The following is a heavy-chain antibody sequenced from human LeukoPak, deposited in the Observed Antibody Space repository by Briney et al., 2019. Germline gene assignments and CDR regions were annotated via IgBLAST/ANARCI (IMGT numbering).Heavy chain of an antibody. Sequence: ASVKVSCKASGYTFTSYGISWVRQAPGQGLEWMGWISAYNGNTNYAQKLQGRVTMTTDTSTSTAYMELRSLRSNDTAVYYCARASLWPEGLGTDYWGQGTLVTVSS. CDR1: GYTFTSYG. CDR3: ARASLWPEGLGTDY. J-gene: IGHJ4*02. CDR2: ISAYNGNT. V-gene: IGHV1-18*01. D-gene: IGHD3-10*01.